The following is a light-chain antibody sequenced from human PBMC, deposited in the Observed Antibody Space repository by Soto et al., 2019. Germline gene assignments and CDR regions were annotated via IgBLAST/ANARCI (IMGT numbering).Light chain of an antibody. CDR2: DAS. J-gene: IGKJ1*01. CDR3: QHYGNRKV. Sequence: VMTQSPTTLSVSPGETATLSCRASQNIDSRLAWYQQSPGWSPRLLIYDASTRATDIPARFSGSGSGTDFTLTIAGLQSEDVAVYYCQHYGNRKVFGLGTKV. CDR1: QNIDSR. V-gene: IGKV3-15*01.